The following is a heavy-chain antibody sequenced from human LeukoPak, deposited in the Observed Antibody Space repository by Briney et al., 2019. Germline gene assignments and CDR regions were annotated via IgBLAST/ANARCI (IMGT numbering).Heavy chain of an antibody. CDR2: ISAYNGNT. Sequence: GASVKVSCKASGYTFTSYVISWVRQAPGQGLEWMGGISAYNGNTNYAQKLQGRVTMPTDTSTSTTYMELRSLRSDDTAVYYCASSTMVRQVGYYYYGMDIWGQGTTVTVSS. CDR3: ASSTMVRQVGYYYYGMDI. V-gene: IGHV1-18*01. D-gene: IGHD3-10*01. J-gene: IGHJ6*02. CDR1: GYTFTSYV.